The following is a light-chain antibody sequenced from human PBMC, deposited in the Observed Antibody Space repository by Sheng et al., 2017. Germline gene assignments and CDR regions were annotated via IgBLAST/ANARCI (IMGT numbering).Light chain of an antibody. J-gene: IGLJ1*01. CDR2: DVS. CDR1: NSDVGGYNY. Sequence: QSALTQPASVSGSPGQSITISCTGTNSDVGGYNYVSWYQQHPGKAPKVMIYDVSDRPSGVSNRFSGSKSGNTASLTISGLQAEDEADYYCSSYTITSTPFGTGTKVTVL. V-gene: IGLV2-14*01. CDR3: SSYTITSTP.